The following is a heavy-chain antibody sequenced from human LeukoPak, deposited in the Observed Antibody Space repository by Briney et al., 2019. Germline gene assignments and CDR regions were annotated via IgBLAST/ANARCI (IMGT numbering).Heavy chain of an antibody. CDR1: GYTFTSYD. J-gene: IGHJ4*02. V-gene: IGHV1-2*02. D-gene: IGHD6-13*01. CDR2: MNPNSGGT. Sequence: ASVKVSCKASGYTFTSYDINWVRQATGQGLEWMGWMNPNSGGTNYAQKFQGRVTMTRDTSISTAYMELSRLRSDDTAVYYCARQAGIAAAGYFDYWGQGTLVTVSS. CDR3: ARQAGIAAAGYFDY.